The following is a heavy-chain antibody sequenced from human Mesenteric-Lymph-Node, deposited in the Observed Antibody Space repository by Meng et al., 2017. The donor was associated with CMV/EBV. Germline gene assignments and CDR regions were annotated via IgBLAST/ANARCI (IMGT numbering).Heavy chain of an antibody. D-gene: IGHD2-15*01. Sequence: SETLSLTCTVSGGSISSSSYYWGWIRQPPGKGLEWIGSIYYSGSTYYNPSLKSRVTISVDTSKNQFSLKVNSVTAADTAVYYCARSVGYCSGGYCYPFDYWGQGTLVTVSS. CDR2: IYYSGST. CDR1: GGSISSSSYY. CDR3: ARSVGYCSGGYCYPFDY. J-gene: IGHJ4*02. V-gene: IGHV4-39*01.